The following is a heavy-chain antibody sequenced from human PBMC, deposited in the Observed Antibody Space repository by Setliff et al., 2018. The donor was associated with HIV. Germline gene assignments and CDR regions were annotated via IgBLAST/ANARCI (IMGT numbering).Heavy chain of an antibody. V-gene: IGHV4-59*11. CDR3: ARDIWAYGLMGS. D-gene: IGHD4-17*01. CDR1: GGSISGHY. Sequence: SETLSLTCTVSGGSISGHYWSWIRQPPGKGLEWIAYIFYTGSTNYNPSLKSRVTISVDTSKNQFFLKLSSVTAADTAVYYCARDIWAYGLMGSWGQGTLVTVSS. CDR2: IFYTGST. J-gene: IGHJ5*02.